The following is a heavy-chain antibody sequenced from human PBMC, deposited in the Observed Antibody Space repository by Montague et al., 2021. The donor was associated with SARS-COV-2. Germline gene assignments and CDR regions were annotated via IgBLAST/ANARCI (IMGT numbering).Heavy chain of an antibody. CDR1: GGSIISNSYY. D-gene: IGHD3-22*01. CDR2: VYYSGST. Sequence: SETLSLTCTVSGGSIISNSYYWGWIRHPPGKGLEWLGSVYYSGSTYYXPSVKSRVTVSVDTSKNQFSLKLSSVTAADTAVYYCARHGQTRFAVIVVVICYFDYWGQGTLVTVSS. V-gene: IGHV4-39*01. J-gene: IGHJ4*02. CDR3: ARHGQTRFAVIVVVICYFDY.